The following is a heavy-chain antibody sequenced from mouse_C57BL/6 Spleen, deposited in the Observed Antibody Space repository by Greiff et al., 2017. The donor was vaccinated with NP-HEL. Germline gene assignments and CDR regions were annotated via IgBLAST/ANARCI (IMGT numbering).Heavy chain of an antibody. D-gene: IGHD1-1*01. Sequence: VQLQQSGAELMKPGASVKLSCKATGYTFTGYWIEWVKQRPGHGLEWIGEILPGSGSTNYNEKFKGKATFTADTSSNTANMQLSSLTTEDSAIYYCERMPDYYGSSYGWYFDVWGTGTTVTVSS. CDR2: ILPGSGST. J-gene: IGHJ1*03. CDR3: ERMPDYYGSSYGWYFDV. V-gene: IGHV1-9*01. CDR1: GYTFTGYW.